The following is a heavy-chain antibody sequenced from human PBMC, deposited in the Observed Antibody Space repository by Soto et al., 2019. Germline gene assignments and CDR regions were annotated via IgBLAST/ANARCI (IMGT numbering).Heavy chain of an antibody. D-gene: IGHD6-19*01. CDR2: INPSGGST. J-gene: IGHJ4*02. V-gene: IGHV1-46*03. CDR1: GYTFTSYY. CDR3: ARGIAVAGTIFDY. Sequence: QVQLVQSGAEVKKPGASVKVSCKASGYTFTSYYMHWVRQAPGQGLEWMGIINPSGGSTSYAQKLQDRVTMTRETSTSPVYMEMSSLRSEDTAVNYCARGIAVAGTIFDYWGQGTLVTVSS.